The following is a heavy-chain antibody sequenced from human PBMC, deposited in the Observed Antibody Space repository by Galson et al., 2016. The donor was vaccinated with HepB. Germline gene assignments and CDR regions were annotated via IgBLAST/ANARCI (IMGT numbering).Heavy chain of an antibody. D-gene: IGHD2-2*02. CDR3: ARGAVGYRSSSTCYNYYYGLDV. CDR1: GGSFSGFH. V-gene: IGHV4-34*01. CDR2: INHSGNT. Sequence: ETLSLTCAVYGGSFSGFHWTWIRQAPGRGLEWLGGINHSGNTNYDPSLTSRVTVSVDTSNNRFSLSLSSVTAADSGIYYCARGAVGYRSSSTCYNYYYGLDVWGQGTTVSVSS. J-gene: IGHJ6*02.